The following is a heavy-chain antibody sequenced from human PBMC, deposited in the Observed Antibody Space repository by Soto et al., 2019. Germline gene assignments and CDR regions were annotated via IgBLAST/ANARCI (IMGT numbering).Heavy chain of an antibody. CDR1: GFTFSNYG. CDR3: AKVISTWPGGGFDY. J-gene: IGHJ4*02. CDR2: TNVNGDST. D-gene: IGHD2-2*01. V-gene: IGHV3-64D*08. Sequence: PGGPLRLSCSASGFTFSNYGFHWVRQAPGKGLEYVSATNVNGDSTSYANSVKGRFTISRDNSKNTLYLQMNSLRTEDTAVYYCAKVISTWPGGGFDYWGQGSLVTVSS.